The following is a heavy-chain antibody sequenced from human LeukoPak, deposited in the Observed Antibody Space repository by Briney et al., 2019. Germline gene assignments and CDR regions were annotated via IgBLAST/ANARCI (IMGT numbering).Heavy chain of an antibody. CDR2: FDPEDGET. V-gene: IGHV1-24*01. D-gene: IGHD1-1*01. CDR1: GYTLTELS. Sequence: EASVKVCCKVSGYTLTELSMHWVRQAPGKGLEWMGGFDPEDGETIYAQKVQGRVTMTEDTSTDTAYMELSSLRSEDTAVYYCATGRTGTPRPIDYWGQGTLVTVSS. J-gene: IGHJ4*02. CDR3: ATGRTGTPRPIDY.